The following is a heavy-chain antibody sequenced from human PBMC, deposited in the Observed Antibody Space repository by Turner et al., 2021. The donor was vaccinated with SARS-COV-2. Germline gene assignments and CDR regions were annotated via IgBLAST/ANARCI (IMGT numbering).Heavy chain of an antibody. D-gene: IGHD1-1*01. Sequence: EEQLVESGGGLVKPGGSLRLSCSASEFTFGSYIMNWVRQAPGKGLEWVSSISSSSSYIYYADSVKGRFTISRDNAKDSLYLQMNSLRAEDTAVYYCARGSPGEDFCYYGMGVWGQGTTVTVS. J-gene: IGHJ6*02. V-gene: IGHV3-21*01. CDR3: ARGSPGEDFCYYGMGV. CDR1: EFTFGSYI. CDR2: ISSSSSYI.